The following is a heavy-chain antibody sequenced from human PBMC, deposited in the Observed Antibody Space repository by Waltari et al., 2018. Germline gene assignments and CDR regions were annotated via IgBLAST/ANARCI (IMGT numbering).Heavy chain of an antibody. CDR3: ARDYNSLVDY. D-gene: IGHD1-1*01. J-gene: IGHJ4*02. CDR2: ISYDGVDK. Sequence: QVHLVESGGGVVQPVKSLRLPWVGLGFIFRDDAMHWVRQTPGKGLQWVALISYDGVDKWYADSLKGRFTISRDNSKSTLYLQIDSLRSEDTAVYYCARDYNSLVDYWGQGILVTVSS. V-gene: IGHV3-30*01. CDR1: GFIFRDDA.